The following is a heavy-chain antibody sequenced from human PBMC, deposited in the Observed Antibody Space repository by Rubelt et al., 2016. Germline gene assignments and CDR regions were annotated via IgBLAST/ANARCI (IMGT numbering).Heavy chain of an antibody. Sequence: QVQLQESGPGLVKPSQTLSLTCAVSGGSISSGGYSWSWIRQPPGQGLEWIASIYPTGNTTSNPSLNTRGPLSVDTSKNQYSLKVRSVTAADTAVYYCAREVPVDGTAFDPWGQGTLVTVSS. CDR2: IYPTGNT. D-gene: IGHD6-19*01. V-gene: IGHV4-30-4*07. CDR1: GGSISSGGYS. CDR3: AREVPVDGTAFDP. J-gene: IGHJ5*02.